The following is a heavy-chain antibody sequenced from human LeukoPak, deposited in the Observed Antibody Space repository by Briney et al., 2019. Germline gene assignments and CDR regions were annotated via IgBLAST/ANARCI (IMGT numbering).Heavy chain of an antibody. J-gene: IGHJ6*02. Sequence: PSETLSLTCTVSGGSISGYYWSWLRQPPGKGLEWIGYIYYSGSTNYNPSLKSRVTISVDTSKNQFSLRLSSVTAADTAVYYCARSGSRGYYYYYGMDVWGQGTTVTVSS. D-gene: IGHD3-10*01. CDR2: IYYSGST. V-gene: IGHV4-59*01. CDR1: GGSISGYY. CDR3: ARSGSRGYYYYYGMDV.